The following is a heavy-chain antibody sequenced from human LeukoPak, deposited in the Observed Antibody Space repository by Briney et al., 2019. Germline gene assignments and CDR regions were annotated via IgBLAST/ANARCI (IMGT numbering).Heavy chain of an antibody. D-gene: IGHD3-22*01. J-gene: IGHJ4*02. CDR2: IWYDGSSK. CDR1: GFTFSSYG. Sequence: GGSLRLSCTASGFTFSSYGMHWVRQAPGKGLEWVAVIWYDGSSKYYADSVKGRFTISRDNSKNTLYLQMNSLRAEDTAVYYCARDPNYDGSGLDYWGQGTLVTVSS. CDR3: ARDPNYDGSGLDY. V-gene: IGHV3-33*01.